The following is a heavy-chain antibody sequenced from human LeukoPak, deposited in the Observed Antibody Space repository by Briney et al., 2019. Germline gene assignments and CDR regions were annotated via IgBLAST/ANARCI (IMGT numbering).Heavy chain of an antibody. CDR2: INPNSGGT. J-gene: IGHJ3*02. CDR1: GYTFTGYY. CDR3: ARVVTGTTQSLDI. Sequence: SVKVSCKASGYTFTGYYMHWVRQAPGQGLEWMGWINPNSGGTNYAQKFQGRVTMTRDTSISTAYMELSRLRSDDTAVYYCARVVTGTTQSLDIWGQGTMVTVSS. V-gene: IGHV1-2*02. D-gene: IGHD1-7*01.